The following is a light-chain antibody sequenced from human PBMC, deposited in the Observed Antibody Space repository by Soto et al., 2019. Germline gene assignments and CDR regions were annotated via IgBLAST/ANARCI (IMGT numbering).Light chain of an antibody. CDR3: QQYYAYPLS. CDR1: PDISNA. J-gene: IGKJ3*01. Sequence: AIRMTQSPSSFSASTGARVTITCRASPDISNALAWYQQKPGKAPNLLIYGASTLQSGVPSNFSGSGSGTYFTLTITCLQSEDSATYYWQQYYAYPLSFGPGTKVDIK. V-gene: IGKV1-8*01. CDR2: GAS.